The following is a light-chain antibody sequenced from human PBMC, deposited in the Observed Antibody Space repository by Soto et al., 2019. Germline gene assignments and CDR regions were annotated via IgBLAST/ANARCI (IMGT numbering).Light chain of an antibody. CDR1: EPISRW. CDR2: RAS. V-gene: IGKV1-5*03. Sequence: DIWMTQSPSTLSASVGDRVTITCRASEPISRWLAWYQLSPGKAPKLLIHRASTLNSGVPSRFGGSRCVTDFTSTIDTLQRDDFAPYVCQQYKSYTPYTFGQGTKLEIK. J-gene: IGKJ2*01. CDR3: QQYKSYTPYT.